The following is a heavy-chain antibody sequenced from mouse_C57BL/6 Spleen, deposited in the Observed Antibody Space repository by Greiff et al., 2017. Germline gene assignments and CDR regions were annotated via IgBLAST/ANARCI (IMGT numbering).Heavy chain of an antibody. J-gene: IGHJ2*01. CDR3: ARRFDGGVYYFDY. V-gene: IGHV1-69*01. CDR1: GYTFTSYW. Sequence: QVQLKQPGAELVMPGASVKLSCKASGYTFTSYWMHWVKQRPGQGLEWIGEIDPSDSYTNYNQKFKGKSTLTVDKSSSTAYMQLSSLTSEDSAVYYCARRFDGGVYYFDYWGQGTTLTVSS. CDR2: IDPSDSYT.